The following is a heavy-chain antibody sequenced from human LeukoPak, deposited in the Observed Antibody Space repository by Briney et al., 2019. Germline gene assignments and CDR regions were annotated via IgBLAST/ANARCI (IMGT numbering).Heavy chain of an antibody. Sequence: PSETLSLTCAVYGGSFSGYYWSWIRQPPGKGLEWIGEINHSGSTNYNPSLKSRVTISVDTSKNQFSLKLSSVTAADTAVYYCARVIERPPKWFDPWGQGTLVTVSS. V-gene: IGHV4-34*01. CDR1: GGSFSGYY. D-gene: IGHD2-15*01. CDR3: ARVIERPPKWFDP. CDR2: INHSGST. J-gene: IGHJ5*02.